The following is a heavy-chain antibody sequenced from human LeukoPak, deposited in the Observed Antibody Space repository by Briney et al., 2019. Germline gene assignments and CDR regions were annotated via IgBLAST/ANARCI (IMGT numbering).Heavy chain of an antibody. CDR3: ARVCRPHRVGEDY. CDR1: GFTFSSYE. V-gene: IGHV3-48*03. J-gene: IGHJ4*02. D-gene: IGHD2-21*01. Sequence: GGSLRLSCAASGFTFSSYEMNWVRQAPGKGLEWVSYISSSGSTIYYADSVKGRFTISRDNAKNSLYLQMNSLRAEDTAVYYCARVCRPHRVGEDYWGQGTLVTVSS. CDR2: ISSSGSTI.